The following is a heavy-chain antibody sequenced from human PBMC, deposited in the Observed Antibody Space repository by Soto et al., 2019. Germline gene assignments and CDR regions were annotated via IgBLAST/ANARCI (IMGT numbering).Heavy chain of an antibody. V-gene: IGHV1-18*01. CDR2: ISPYNGDT. CDR1: GYTFTNYG. Sequence: QVQLVQSGAEVKKPGASVKVSCQASGYTFTNYGISWVRQAPGQGLEWLGWISPYNGDTRYAQNVQGRVTLNTDTSTSAAYMELRSLRSDDTALYYCARRGSNKWDEDFDFWGQGTLVTVSS. J-gene: IGHJ4*02. D-gene: IGHD2-15*01. CDR3: ARRGSNKWDEDFDF.